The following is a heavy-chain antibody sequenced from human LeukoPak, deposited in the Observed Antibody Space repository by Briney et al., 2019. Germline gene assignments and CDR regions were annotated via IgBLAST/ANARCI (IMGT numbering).Heavy chain of an antibody. CDR2: MNPNSGNT. V-gene: IGHV1-8*01. D-gene: IGHD6-25*01. Sequence: ASVKVSCKASGYTFTSYDINWVRQATGQGLEWMGWMNPNSGNTGYAQKFQGRVTMTRNTSISTAYMELSSLRSEDTAVYYCATGIVAGYYYGMDVWGKGTTVTVSS. CDR1: GYTFTSYD. CDR3: ATGIVAGYYYGMDV. J-gene: IGHJ6*04.